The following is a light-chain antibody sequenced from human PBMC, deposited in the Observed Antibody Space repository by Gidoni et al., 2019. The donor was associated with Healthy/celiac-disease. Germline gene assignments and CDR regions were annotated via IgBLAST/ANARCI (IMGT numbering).Light chain of an antibody. CDR2: GAS. CDR1: QSVSSSY. Sequence: EIVLTQSPGTLSLSPGERATLSCRASQSVSSSYLAWYQQKPGQAPRLLIYGASSRATRIPDRFRGSGCGTDFTLTISRLEPEDFAVYYCQQYGSSLTWTFXXXTKVEIK. V-gene: IGKV3-20*01. J-gene: IGKJ1*01. CDR3: QQYGSSLTWT.